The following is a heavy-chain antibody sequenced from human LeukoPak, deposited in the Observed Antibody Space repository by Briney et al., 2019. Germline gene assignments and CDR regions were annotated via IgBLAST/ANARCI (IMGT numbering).Heavy chain of an antibody. V-gene: IGHV1-69*13. Sequence: SVKVSCKASGGTFSSYAISWVRQAPGQGLEWMGRIIPIFGIANYAQKFQGRVTITADESTSTAYMELSSLRSEDTAVYYCARLAAAGLSVDYWGQGTLVTVSS. J-gene: IGHJ4*02. D-gene: IGHD6-13*01. CDR2: IIPIFGIA. CDR1: GGTFSSYA. CDR3: ARLAAAGLSVDY.